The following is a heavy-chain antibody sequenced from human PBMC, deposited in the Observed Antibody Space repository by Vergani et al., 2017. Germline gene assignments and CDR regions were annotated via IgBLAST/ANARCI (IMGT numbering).Heavy chain of an antibody. CDR1: GFTFNRYG. CDR3: ARDGEYYYDSSGSDY. D-gene: IGHD3-22*01. J-gene: IGHJ4*02. CDR2: VLFDGSNE. Sequence: QVQLVQSGGGVVQPGGSLRLSCVASGFTFNRYGMQWVRQAPGKGLEWVAYVLFDGSNEYYADSVKGRFIVSRDNSNDALYLQMNSLRTDDTAVYYCARDGEYYYDSSGSDYWGQGTLVTVSS. V-gene: IGHV3-30*02.